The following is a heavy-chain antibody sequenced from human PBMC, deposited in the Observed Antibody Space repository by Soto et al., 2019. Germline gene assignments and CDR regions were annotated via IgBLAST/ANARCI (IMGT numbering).Heavy chain of an antibody. CDR2: IWYDGSNK. D-gene: IGHD3-22*01. Sequence: GGSLRLSCAASGFTFSSYGMHWVRQAPGKGLEWVAVIWYDGSNKNYADSVKGRFTISRDNSKNRLYLQMKSLRAEDTAVYYCAGEERYYDSSGSPNWFDPWGQGTLVTVSS. J-gene: IGHJ5*02. CDR3: AGEERYYDSSGSPNWFDP. CDR1: GFTFSSYG. V-gene: IGHV3-33*01.